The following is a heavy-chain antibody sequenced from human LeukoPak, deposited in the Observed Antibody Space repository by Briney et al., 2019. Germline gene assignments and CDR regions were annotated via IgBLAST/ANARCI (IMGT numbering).Heavy chain of an antibody. J-gene: IGHJ4*02. Sequence: PSETLSLTCAVSGYSISSGYYWGWIRQPPGKGLEWIGSIYHSGSTYYNPSLKSRVTISVDTSKNQFSLKLSSVTAADTAVYYCARVEDILVVPAAIGAAAYFDYWGQGTLVTVSS. V-gene: IGHV4-38-2*01. D-gene: IGHD2-2*02. CDR3: ARVEDILVVPAAIGAAAYFDY. CDR1: GYSISSGYY. CDR2: IYHSGST.